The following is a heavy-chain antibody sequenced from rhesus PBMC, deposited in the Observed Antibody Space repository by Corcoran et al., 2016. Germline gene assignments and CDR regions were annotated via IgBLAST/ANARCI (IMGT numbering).Heavy chain of an antibody. CDR3: AKDSSGWEFDY. V-gene: IGHV3S42*01. J-gene: IGHJ4*01. CDR1: GFTFRSYW. D-gene: IGHD6-31*01. CDR2: INSGGGST. Sequence: EVQLLESGGGLAKPGGSLNLSCAASGFTFRSYWLTWVRQSPGKGREWISAINSGGGSTYYADSVKGRFTISRDNSKNTLSLQMNSLRAEDTAVYYCAKDSSGWEFDYWGQGVLVTVSS.